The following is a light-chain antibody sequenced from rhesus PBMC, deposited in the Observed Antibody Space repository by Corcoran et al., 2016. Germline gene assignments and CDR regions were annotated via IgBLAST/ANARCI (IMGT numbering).Light chain of an antibody. CDR3: QQSFGVPPT. CDR1: ETVNNH. Sequence: DIQMTQSPSSLSASIGERVTVTCRASETVNNHFNWYQQKPGNAPKFLIYKASNLQDGVPSRFSGSGSGTDYTLTISSLQAEDVATYYCQQSFGVPPTFGGGTKVDLK. CDR2: KAS. J-gene: IGKJ4*01. V-gene: IGKV1-74*01.